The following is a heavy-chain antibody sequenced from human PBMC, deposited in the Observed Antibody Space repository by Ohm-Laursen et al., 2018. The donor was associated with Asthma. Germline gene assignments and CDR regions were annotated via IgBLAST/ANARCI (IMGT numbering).Heavy chain of an antibody. V-gene: IGHV3-33*01. CDR1: GFTFSSYG. CDR3: AVRTTSAGFDV. CDR2: IWYDGSNK. Sequence: SLRLSCAAPGFTFSSYGMHWVRQAPGKGLEWVAVIWYDGSNKYYADSVKGRFTISRDNSKNTLYLQMNSLRAEDTAVYYCAVRTTSAGFDVWGQGTTVTVSS. J-gene: IGHJ6*02. D-gene: IGHD1-1*01.